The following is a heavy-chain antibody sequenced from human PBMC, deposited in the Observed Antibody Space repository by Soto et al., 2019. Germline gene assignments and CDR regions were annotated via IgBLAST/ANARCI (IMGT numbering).Heavy chain of an antibody. CDR2: ISAYNGNT. V-gene: IGHV1-18*01. D-gene: IGHD3-3*01. Sequence: ASVKVSCKASGYTFTSYGISWVRQAPGQGLEWMGWISAYNGNTNYAQKLQGRVTMTTDTSTSTAYMELRSLRSDDTAVYYCARDYPTYYDFWGGSTGSLAFEALDFWGQGTMVTVSS. CDR3: ARDYPTYYDFWGGSTGSLAFEALDF. CDR1: GYTFTSYG. J-gene: IGHJ3*01.